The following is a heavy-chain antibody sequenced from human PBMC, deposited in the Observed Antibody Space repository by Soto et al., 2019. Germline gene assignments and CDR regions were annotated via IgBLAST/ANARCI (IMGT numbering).Heavy chain of an antibody. Sequence: QVQLVESGGGVVQPGRSLRLSCAASGFTFSSYGMHWVRQAPGKGLEWVAVISYDGSNKYYADSVKGRFTISRDNSKNTLYLQMNSLRAEDTAVYYYAKVGYSGSYFDYWGQGTLVTVSS. V-gene: IGHV3-30*18. CDR2: ISYDGSNK. J-gene: IGHJ4*02. CDR3: AKVGYSGSYFDY. D-gene: IGHD1-26*01. CDR1: GFTFSSYG.